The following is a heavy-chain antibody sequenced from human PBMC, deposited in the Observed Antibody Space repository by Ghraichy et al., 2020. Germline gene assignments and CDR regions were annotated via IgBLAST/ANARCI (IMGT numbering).Heavy chain of an antibody. Sequence: SETLSLTCTVSGGSISSCHYYWGWIRQSPGKGLEWIGSMYSGSPHYNPTLKSRVTISVDTSKNQFSLKLTSVTATDTATYYCARHDVEGVNGVSEVADDRRDSFDYWGQGTLVTVSS. V-gene: IGHV4-39*01. CDR3: ARHDVEGVNGVSEVADDRRDSFDY. CDR2: MYSGSP. CDR1: GGSISSCHYY. J-gene: IGHJ4*02. D-gene: IGHD6-19*01.